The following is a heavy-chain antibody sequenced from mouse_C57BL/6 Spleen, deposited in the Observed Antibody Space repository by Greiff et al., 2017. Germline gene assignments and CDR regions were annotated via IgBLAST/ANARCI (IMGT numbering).Heavy chain of an antibody. D-gene: IGHD2-2*01. CDR2: IDPENGDT. CDR3: TTGPMVTRYFDY. V-gene: IGHV14-4*01. J-gene: IGHJ2*01. Sequence: VQLQQSGAELVRPGASVKLSCTASGFNIKDDYMHWVKQRPEQGLEWIGWIDPENGDTEYASKFQGKATITADTSSNTAYLQLSSLTSEDTAVYYCTTGPMVTRYFDYWGQGTTLTVSS. CDR1: GFNIKDDY.